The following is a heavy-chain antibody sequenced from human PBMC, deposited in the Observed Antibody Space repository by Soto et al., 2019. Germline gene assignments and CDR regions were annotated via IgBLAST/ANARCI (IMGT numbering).Heavy chain of an antibody. D-gene: IGHD4-17*01. V-gene: IGHV4-30-4*01. Sequence: QVQLQESGPGLVKPSQTLSLTCSVSGGSVSSDSYNWSWLRQPPGKGLEWVGYISNSGTTNYNPSLKSRLSVSLDTSMNQFSLKLSSVTAADPAVYYCAREGVQSLTPVTTPGFDPWGQGILVTVSS. J-gene: IGHJ5*02. CDR1: GGSVSSDSYN. CDR2: ISNSGTT. CDR3: AREGVQSLTPVTTPGFDP.